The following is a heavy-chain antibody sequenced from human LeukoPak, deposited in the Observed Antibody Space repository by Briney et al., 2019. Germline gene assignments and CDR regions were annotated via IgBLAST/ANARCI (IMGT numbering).Heavy chain of an antibody. Sequence: GGSLRLSCAASGFTVSSSYISWVRQAPGKGLEWVSVIYSGGNTYYPDPVKGRFTISRDISKNTLYLQMNSLRAEDTAVYYCARDLTGDSGGYFDSWGQGTLVTVSS. D-gene: IGHD7-27*01. CDR2: IYSGGNT. J-gene: IGHJ4*02. V-gene: IGHV3-66*01. CDR3: ARDLTGDSGGYFDS. CDR1: GFTVSSSY.